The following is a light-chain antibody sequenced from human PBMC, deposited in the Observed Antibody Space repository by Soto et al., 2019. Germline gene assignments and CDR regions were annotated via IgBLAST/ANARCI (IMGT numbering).Light chain of an antibody. CDR1: QNIRGNE. Sequence: EGVLKQSPGTMSLSPGERATLSCRASQNIRGNELAWYQQKPGQAPRLLIDRGSSRATGIPDRFSGRGSGTDFTLTISRLEPEDFAVYYCQDYGTSAPWTFGQGTKVEIK. J-gene: IGKJ1*01. CDR3: QDYGTSAPWT. CDR2: RGS. V-gene: IGKV3-20*01.